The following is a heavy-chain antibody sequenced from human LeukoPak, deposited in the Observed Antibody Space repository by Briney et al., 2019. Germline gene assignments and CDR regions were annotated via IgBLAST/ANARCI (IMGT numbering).Heavy chain of an antibody. CDR3: AGVGSSWNYYYYMDV. J-gene: IGHJ6*03. D-gene: IGHD6-6*01. CDR2: ISSSGSTI. Sequence: GGSLRLSCAASGFTFSDYYMSWIRQAPGKGLEWVSYISSSGSTIYYADSVKGRFTISRDNAKNSLYLQMNSLRAEDTAVYYCAGVGSSWNYYYYMDVWGKGTTVTVSS. V-gene: IGHV3-11*04. CDR1: GFTFSDYY.